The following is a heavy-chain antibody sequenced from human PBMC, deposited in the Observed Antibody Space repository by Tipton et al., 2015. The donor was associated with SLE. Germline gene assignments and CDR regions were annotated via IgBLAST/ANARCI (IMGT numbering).Heavy chain of an antibody. J-gene: IGHJ6*03. CDR3: ARGRSTSLPMDV. V-gene: IGHV4-34*01. Sequence: PSLKSRVTISVDTSKNQFSLKLSSVTAADTAVYYCARGRSTSLPMDVWGKGTTVTVSS. D-gene: IGHD2-2*01.